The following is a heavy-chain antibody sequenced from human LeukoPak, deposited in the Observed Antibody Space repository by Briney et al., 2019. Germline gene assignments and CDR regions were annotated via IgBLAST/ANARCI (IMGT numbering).Heavy chain of an antibody. CDR3: ARHGVSWYYFDY. CDR1: WYSLTSFW. CDR2: IYPGDSDT. D-gene: IGHD2-8*02. J-gene: IGHJ4*02. V-gene: IGHV5-51*01. Sequence: ESPKIFRKGSWYSLTSFWLGLGRQVPGEGLGLGGIIYPGDSDTRYSPSFQGQVTISADKSISTAYLQWSSLKASDTAMYYCARHGVSWYYFDYWGQGTLVTVSS.